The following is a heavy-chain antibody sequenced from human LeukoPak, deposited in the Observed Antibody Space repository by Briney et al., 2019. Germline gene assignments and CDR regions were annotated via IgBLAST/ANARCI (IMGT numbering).Heavy chain of an antibody. CDR3: ARGQYSSGY. V-gene: IGHV3-7*01. J-gene: IGHJ4*02. CDR1: VYTFSVFW. Sequence: PGGSLRPSCAASVYTFSVFWMSCVRQAPGEGGVGVANIKQDRSKQYYLASVKGRFTTSRDNAKNSLYLQTNSLRAEDTAVYYCARGQYSSGYWGQGTPVTVSS. D-gene: IGHD5-18*01. CDR2: IKQDRSKQ.